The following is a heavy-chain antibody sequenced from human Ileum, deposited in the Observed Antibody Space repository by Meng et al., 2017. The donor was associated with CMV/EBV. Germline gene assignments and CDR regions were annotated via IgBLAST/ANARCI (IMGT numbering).Heavy chain of an antibody. V-gene: IGHV5-51*01. CDR2: IYPGDSDT. J-gene: IGHJ3*01. CDR1: GFSFTYYW. Sequence: GESLKISCKASGFSFTYYWIAWVRQMPGKGLEWMGLIYPGDSDTRYSPSFEGQVTISADKSTSTAYLQWSSLKASDTAVYHCASRRGPGSFDAFDVWGQGTLVTVSS. D-gene: IGHD1-26*01. CDR3: ASRRGPGSFDAFDV.